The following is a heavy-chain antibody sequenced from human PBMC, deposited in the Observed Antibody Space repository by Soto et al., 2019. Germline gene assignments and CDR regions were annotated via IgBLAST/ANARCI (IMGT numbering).Heavy chain of an antibody. CDR3: ARDLKVWNNWNYVNAFDI. D-gene: IGHD1-7*01. J-gene: IGHJ3*02. V-gene: IGHV1-3*01. Sequence: ASVKGSCKASGYTFTSYAMHWVRQAPGQRLEWMGWINAGNGSTTYSQQFQGRVTITRDTSASTAYMELSSLRSEDTAVYYCARDLKVWNNWNYVNAFDIWGQGTMVTVSS. CDR1: GYTFTSYA. CDR2: INAGNGST.